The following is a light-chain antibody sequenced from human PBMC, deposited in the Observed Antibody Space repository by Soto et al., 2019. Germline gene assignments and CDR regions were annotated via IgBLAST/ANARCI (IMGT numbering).Light chain of an antibody. V-gene: IGKV1-5*01. CDR1: QSISHY. J-gene: IGKJ2*01. CDR2: DAS. Sequence: DIQMTQSPASLSASVGDRVTITCRASQSISHYLAWYQQKPGKAPKLLIYDASTLQGGIPLRFSGNGSGTKFTLIISSLQPDDFATYYCQQYKSDSTFGQGTKLGSK. CDR3: QQYKSDST.